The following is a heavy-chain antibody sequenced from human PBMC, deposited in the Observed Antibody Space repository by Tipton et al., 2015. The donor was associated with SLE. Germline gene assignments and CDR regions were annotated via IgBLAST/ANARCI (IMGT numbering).Heavy chain of an antibody. D-gene: IGHD6-13*01. V-gene: IGHV3-9*01. CDR3: AKEGSSWYYFDY. CDR1: GFTFDDYA. CDR2: ISWNSGSI. J-gene: IGHJ4*02. Sequence: RSLRLSCAASGFTFDDYAMHWVRQAPGKGLEWVSGISWNSGSIGYADSVKGRFTISRDNAKNSLYLQMNSLRAEDTALYYCAKEGSSWYYFDYWGQGTLVTVSS.